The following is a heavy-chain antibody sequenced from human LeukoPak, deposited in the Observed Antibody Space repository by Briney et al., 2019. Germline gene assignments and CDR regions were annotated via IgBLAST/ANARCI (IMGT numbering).Heavy chain of an antibody. J-gene: IGHJ6*04. Sequence: PGGSLRLSCAASGFTFSSYWMSWVRQAPGKGLEWVANIKEDGSEEYYVDSVKGRFTLSRDNAKNSLYLQMNSLRAEDTAVYYCATPQNYDFWSGYPMDVWGKGTTVTVSS. CDR2: IKEDGSEE. D-gene: IGHD3-3*01. V-gene: IGHV3-7*01. CDR1: GFTFSSYW. CDR3: ATPQNYDFWSGYPMDV.